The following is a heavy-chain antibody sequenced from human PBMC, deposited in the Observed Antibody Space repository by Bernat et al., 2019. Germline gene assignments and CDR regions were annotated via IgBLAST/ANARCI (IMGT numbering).Heavy chain of an antibody. CDR3: AKPKEPYYDILTGYYV. CDR1: GFTFSSYA. V-gene: IGHV3-30-3*02. D-gene: IGHD3-9*01. CDR2: ISYDGSNK. J-gene: IGHJ4*02. Sequence: QVQLVESGGGVVQPGRSLRLSCAASGFTFSSYAMHWVRQAPGKGLEWVAVISYDGSNKYYADSVKGRFTISRDNSKNTLYLQMNSLRAEDTAVYYCAKPKEPYYDILTGYYVWGQGTLVTVSS.